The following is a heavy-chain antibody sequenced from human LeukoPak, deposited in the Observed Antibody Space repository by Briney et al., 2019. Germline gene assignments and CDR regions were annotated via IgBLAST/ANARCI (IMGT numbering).Heavy chain of an antibody. V-gene: IGHV3-74*01. CDR1: GFTLSRYG. CDR2: INSEGSST. CDR3: ARDYYSRFDY. J-gene: IGHJ4*02. Sequence: GGSLRLSCAASGFTLSRYGMNWVRQAPGKGLVWVSRINSEGSSTTYADPVKGRFTISRDNAKNTLILQMNSLRAEDTAVYYCARDYYSRFDYWGQGTLVTVSS. D-gene: IGHD3-22*01.